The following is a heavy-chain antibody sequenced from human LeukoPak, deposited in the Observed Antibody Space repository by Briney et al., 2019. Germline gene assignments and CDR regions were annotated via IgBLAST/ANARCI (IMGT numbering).Heavy chain of an antibody. Sequence: GGSLRLSRAASGFTFSSYAMSGVRQAPGKGLEWVSGISCSGDNTYYADSVKGRFTISRDNSKTTLYVQVNSLGTEDTAAYYCAVGNYYESSGSFYFDYWGQGTLVTVSS. J-gene: IGHJ4*02. CDR1: GFTFSSYA. CDR2: ISCSGDNT. V-gene: IGHV3-23*01. CDR3: AVGNYYESSGSFYFDY. D-gene: IGHD3-22*01.